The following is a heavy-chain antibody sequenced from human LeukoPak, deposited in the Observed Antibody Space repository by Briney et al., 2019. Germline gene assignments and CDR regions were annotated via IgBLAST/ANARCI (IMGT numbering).Heavy chain of an antibody. J-gene: IGHJ4*02. CDR3: AKFLFMGIAVAGTLDY. CDR2: ISGSGGST. D-gene: IGHD6-19*01. V-gene: IGHV3-23*01. CDR1: GFTFSSHA. Sequence: QPGGSLRLSCAASGFTFSSHAMSWVRQAPGKGLEWVSAISGSGGSTYYADSVKGRFTISRDNSKNTLYLQMNSLRAEDTAVYYSAKFLFMGIAVAGTLDYWGQGTLVTVSS.